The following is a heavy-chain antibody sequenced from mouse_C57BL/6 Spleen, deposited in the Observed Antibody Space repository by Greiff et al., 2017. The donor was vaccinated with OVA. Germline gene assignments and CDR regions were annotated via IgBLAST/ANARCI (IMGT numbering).Heavy chain of an antibody. D-gene: IGHD2-1*01. CDR1: GYTFTSYW. J-gene: IGHJ2*01. V-gene: IGHV1-59*01. CDR2: IDPSDSYT. CDR3: ARWVYPYYFDY. Sequence: QVHVKQPGAELVRPGTSVKLSCKASGYTFTSYWMHWVKQRPGQGLEWIGVIDPSDSYTNYNQKFKGKATLTVDTSSSTAYMQLSSLTSEDSAVYYCARWVYPYYFDYWGQGTTLTVSS.